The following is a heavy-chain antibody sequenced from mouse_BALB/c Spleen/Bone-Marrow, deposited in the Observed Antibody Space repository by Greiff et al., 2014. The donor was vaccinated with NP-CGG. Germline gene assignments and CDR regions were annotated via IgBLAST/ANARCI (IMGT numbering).Heavy chain of an antibody. CDR3: AQGYDWAMDY. CDR2: IDPANGNT. CDR1: GFNIKDTY. Sequence: VQLKHSGAGLVKPGASVKLSCTASGFNIKDTYIHWVKQRPEQGLEWIGRIDPANGNTKYDPKFQGKATITTDTSSNTAYLQLSSLTSEDTAVYYCAQGYDWAMDYWGQGTSVTVSS. J-gene: IGHJ4*01. D-gene: IGHD2-14*01. V-gene: IGHV14-3*02.